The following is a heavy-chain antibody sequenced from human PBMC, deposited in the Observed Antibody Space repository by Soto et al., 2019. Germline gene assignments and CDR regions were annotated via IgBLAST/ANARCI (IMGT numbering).Heavy chain of an antibody. J-gene: IGHJ4*02. V-gene: IGHV1-18*01. CDR3: ARDTAMALPDA. CDR1: GYTFTSDG. CDR2: ISAHNGNT. D-gene: IGHD5-18*01. Sequence: QVQLVQSGAEVKKPGASVKVFCKASGYTFTSDGITWVRQAPGQGLEWMGWISAHNGNTKYAQKLQGRVTMTTDTSTSTAYMEVRSLRSDDTAVYYCARDTAMALPDAWGQGTLVTVSS.